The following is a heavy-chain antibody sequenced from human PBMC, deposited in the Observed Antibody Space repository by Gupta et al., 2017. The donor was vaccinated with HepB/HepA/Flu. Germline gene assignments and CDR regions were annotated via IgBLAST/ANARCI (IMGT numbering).Heavy chain of an antibody. CDR3: ARVPFDY. Sequence: QAHLQQWGAGLLKPSETLSLTCAVYVGSFSDYSWSWIRQSPGKGLEWIGEINYNGDTHYHPSLKNRVTISVDTSKNQFSLKLTSVTAADTAMYYCARVPFDYWDQGTLVTVSS. D-gene: IGHD2-2*01. CDR2: INYNGDT. V-gene: IGHV4-34*01. J-gene: IGHJ4*02. CDR1: VGSFSDYS.